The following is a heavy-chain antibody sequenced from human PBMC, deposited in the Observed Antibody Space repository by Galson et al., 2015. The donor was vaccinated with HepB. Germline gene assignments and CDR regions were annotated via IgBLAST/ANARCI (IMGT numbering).Heavy chain of an antibody. CDR1: GFTFSSYS. Sequence: SLRLSCAASGFTFSSYSMNWVRQAPGKGLEWVSYISSSGSTIYYADSVKGRFTISRDNAKNSLYLQMNSLRDEDTAVYYCARDGGLYSGSYWSDYWGQGTLVTVSS. J-gene: IGHJ4*02. CDR3: ARDGGLYSGSYWSDY. V-gene: IGHV3-48*02. CDR2: ISSSGSTI. D-gene: IGHD1-26*01.